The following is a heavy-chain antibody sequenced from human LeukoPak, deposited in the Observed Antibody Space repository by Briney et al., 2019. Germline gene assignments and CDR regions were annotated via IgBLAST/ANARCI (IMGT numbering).Heavy chain of an antibody. CDR2: INSDGSST. CDR1: GFTFSSYW. D-gene: IGHD3-3*01. J-gene: IGHJ4*02. CDR3: AREHYDFWSGYSKSNDY. V-gene: IGHV3-74*01. Sequence: PGGSLRLSCAAPGFTFSSYWMHWVRQAPGKGLVWVSRINSDGSSTSYADSVKGRFTISRDNAKNTLYLQMNSLRAEDTAVYYCAREHYDFWSGYSKSNDYWGQGTLVTVSS.